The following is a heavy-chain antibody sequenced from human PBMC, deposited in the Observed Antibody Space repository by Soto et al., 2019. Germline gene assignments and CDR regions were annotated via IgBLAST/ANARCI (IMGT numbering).Heavy chain of an antibody. CDR3: AKDPDSGTYTKFGS. J-gene: IGHJ4*02. D-gene: IGHD1-26*01. V-gene: IGHV3-23*01. CDR2: ITNSGGST. CDR1: GFTFSSYA. Sequence: GGSLRLSCAASGFTFSSYAISWVRQAPGKGLEWVSAITNSGGSTYYADSVKGRFTISRDNSKNTLSLQMDSLRAEDTAVYYCAKDPDSGTYTKFGSWGQGTLVTVSS.